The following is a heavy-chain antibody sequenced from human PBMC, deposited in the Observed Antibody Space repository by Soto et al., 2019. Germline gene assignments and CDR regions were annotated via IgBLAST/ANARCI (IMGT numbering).Heavy chain of an antibody. D-gene: IGHD5-12*01. CDR2: ISAYNGNT. J-gene: IGHJ4*02. CDR1: GYTFTSYG. Sequence: QVQLVQSGAEVKKPGASVKVSCKASGYTFTSYGISWVRQAPGQGLEWMGWISAYNGNTNYAQKLQGRVTMTTDTXXXXXXXXXXXXXXXXXXXXXXARPRGXXXGFDYWGQGTLVTVSS. CDR3: ARPRGXXXGFDY. V-gene: IGHV1-18*01.